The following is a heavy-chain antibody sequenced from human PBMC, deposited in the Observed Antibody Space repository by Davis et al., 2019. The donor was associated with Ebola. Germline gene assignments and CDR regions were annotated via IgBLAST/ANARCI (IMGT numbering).Heavy chain of an antibody. V-gene: IGHV1-18*01. CDR2: ISAYNGNT. CDR1: GYTFTSYG. Sequence: ASVKVSCKASGYTFTSYGISWVRQAPGQGLEWMGWISAYNGNTNYAQKLQGRVTMTTDTSASTAYMELRSLRSDDTAVYYCARDGGRGLYYYYYGMDVWGQGTTVTVSS. CDR3: ARDGGRGLYYYYYGMDV. D-gene: IGHD4-23*01. J-gene: IGHJ6*02.